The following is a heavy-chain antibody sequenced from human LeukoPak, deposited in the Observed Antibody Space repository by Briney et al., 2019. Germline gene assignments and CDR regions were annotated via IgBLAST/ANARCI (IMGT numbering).Heavy chain of an antibody. V-gene: IGHV4-30-2*01. CDR3: ARVVYDSSGYYYVDY. CDR2: IYHSGST. CDR1: GGSISSGGYY. D-gene: IGHD3-22*01. J-gene: IGHJ4*02. Sequence: SETLSLTCTVSGGSISSGGYYWSWIRQPPGKGLEWIGYIYHSGSTYYNPSLKSRVTISVDRSKNQFSLKLSSVTAADTAVYYCARVVYDSSGYYYVDYWGQGTLVTVSS.